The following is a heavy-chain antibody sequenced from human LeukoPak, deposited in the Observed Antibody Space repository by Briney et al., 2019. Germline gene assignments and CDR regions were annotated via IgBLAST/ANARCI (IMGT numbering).Heavy chain of an antibody. CDR2: IYYSGST. Sequence: SETLSLTCTVSGGSISSYYWSWIRQPPGKGLGWIGYIYYSGSTNYNPSLKSRVTISVDTSKNQFSLKLSSVTAADTAVYYCARRPEYQLGAFDIWGQGTMVTVSS. CDR3: ARRPEYQLGAFDI. V-gene: IGHV4-59*01. J-gene: IGHJ3*02. CDR1: GGSISSYY. D-gene: IGHD2-2*01.